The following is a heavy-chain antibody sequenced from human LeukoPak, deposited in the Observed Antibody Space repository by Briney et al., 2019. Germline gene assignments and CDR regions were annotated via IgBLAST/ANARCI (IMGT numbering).Heavy chain of an antibody. V-gene: IGHV3-21*01. D-gene: IGHD1/OR15-1a*01. CDR3: AVSNNGFFDI. Sequence: GGSLRLSCAASGFTFSSYSMNWVRQAPGKGLEWVSSISSSSSYIYYADSVKGRFTISRGNAKNSLYLQMNSLRAEDTAVYYCAVSNNGFFDIWGQGTMVTVSS. CDR1: GFTFSSYS. J-gene: IGHJ3*02. CDR2: ISSSSSYI.